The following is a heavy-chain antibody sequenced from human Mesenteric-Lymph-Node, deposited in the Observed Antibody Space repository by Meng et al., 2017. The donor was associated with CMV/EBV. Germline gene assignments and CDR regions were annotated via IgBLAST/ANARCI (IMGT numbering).Heavy chain of an antibody. V-gene: IGHV1-2*02. J-gene: IGHJ4*02. D-gene: IGHD6-13*01. CDR3: ARISPGIASALDF. Sequence: ASRYTFTDYYVHWVRQAPGQGLEWMGWIYPDSGGTTFAQKFQDRVTMARDTSINTAYMELSRLTSDDTAIYYCARISPGIASALDFWGQGTLVTVSS. CDR1: RYTFTDYY. CDR2: IYPDSGGT.